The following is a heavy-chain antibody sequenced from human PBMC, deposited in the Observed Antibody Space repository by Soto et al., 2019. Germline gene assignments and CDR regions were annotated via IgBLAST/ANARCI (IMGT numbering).Heavy chain of an antibody. CDR3: ARGEGDGYGRFDY. Sequence: EVQLVESGGGLVQPGGSLRLSCAASGFTFSSYWMSWVRQAPGKGLEWGANIKQDGSEKYYVDSVKGRFTIARDNDKNSLYLQMNSLRAEDTAVYYCARGEGDGYGRFDYWGQGTLVTVSS. V-gene: IGHV3-7*05. D-gene: IGHD1-26*01. J-gene: IGHJ4*02. CDR1: GFTFSSYW. CDR2: IKQDGSEK.